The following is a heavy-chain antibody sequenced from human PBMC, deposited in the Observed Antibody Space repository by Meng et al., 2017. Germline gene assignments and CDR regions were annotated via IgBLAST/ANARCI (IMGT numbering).Heavy chain of an antibody. V-gene: IGHV1-69*13. J-gene: IGHJ6*02. CDR3: ARDPATVTKDYYYYYGMDV. CDR1: GGTFSSYA. D-gene: IGHD4-17*01. CDR2: IIPIFGTA. Sequence: SVKVSCKASGGTFSSYAISWVRQAPRQGLEWMGGIIPIFGTANYAQKFQGRVTITADESTSTAYMELSSLRSEDTAVYYCARDPATVTKDYYYYYGMDVWGQGTTVTVSS.